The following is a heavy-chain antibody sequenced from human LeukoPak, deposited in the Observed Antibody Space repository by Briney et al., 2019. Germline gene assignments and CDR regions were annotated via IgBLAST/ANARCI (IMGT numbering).Heavy chain of an antibody. CDR3: ARASITMVRGVIQGPNWFDP. D-gene: IGHD3-10*01. Sequence: SETLSLTCAVCGYSISSGYYWGWIRQPPGKGVEWIGSIYHSGSTYYNPSLKSRVTISVDTSKNQFSLKLSSVTAADTAVYYCARASITMVRGVIQGPNWFDPWGQGTLVTVSS. CDR2: IYHSGST. CDR1: GYSISSGYY. V-gene: IGHV4-38-2*01. J-gene: IGHJ5*02.